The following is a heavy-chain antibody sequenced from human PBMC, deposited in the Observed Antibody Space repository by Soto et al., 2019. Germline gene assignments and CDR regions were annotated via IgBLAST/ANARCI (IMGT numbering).Heavy chain of an antibody. Sequence: QVQLVQSGAEVKKPGSSVPVSCKASGGTFSSYAISWVRQAPGQGLEWMGGIIPIFGTANYAQKFQGRVTITADESTSTSYMELSSLRSEDTAVDYCARGKWALAARPYGMDVWCQGTTVTFSS. J-gene: IGHJ6*02. CDR3: ARGKWALAARPYGMDV. V-gene: IGHV1-69*01. CDR1: GGTFSSYA. D-gene: IGHD6-6*01. CDR2: IIPIFGTA.